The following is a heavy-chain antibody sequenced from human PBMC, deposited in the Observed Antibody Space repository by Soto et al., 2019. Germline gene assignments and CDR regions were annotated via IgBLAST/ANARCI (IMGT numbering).Heavy chain of an antibody. CDR3: ARGIVVPVVILRPQSFAL. CDR1: GGSFSGYY. Sequence: SETLSLTCAVYGGSFSGYYWSWIRQPPGKGLEWIGYIYYSGSTYYNPSLKSRVTISVDTSKNQFSLKLSSVTAADTAVYYCARGIVVPVVILRPQSFALWGQGTLV. V-gene: IGHV4-34*09. D-gene: IGHD2-2*01. J-gene: IGHJ5*02. CDR2: IYYSGST.